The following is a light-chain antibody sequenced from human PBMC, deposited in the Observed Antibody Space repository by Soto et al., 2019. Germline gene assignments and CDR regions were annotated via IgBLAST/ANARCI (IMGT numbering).Light chain of an antibody. V-gene: IGKV3-11*01. CDR3: QQRSKWVT. CDR2: GVT. J-gene: IGKJ4*01. Sequence: EIVMTQSPDTLSVSPGDTATLSCRSSQNIHINLAWYQQKPGQAPTLLIYGVTARATGIPARFSGSGSGTDFTLTISSLEPEDFGIYYCQQRSKWVTFGRGTKVDIK. CDR1: QNIHIN.